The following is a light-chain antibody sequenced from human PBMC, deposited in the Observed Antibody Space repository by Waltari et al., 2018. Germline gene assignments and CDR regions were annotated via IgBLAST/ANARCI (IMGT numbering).Light chain of an antibody. CDR2: SKD. V-gene: IGLV1-44*01. CDR1: NYNIGSGP. Sequence: QSVLTQAPSVSGTPGQRVTISCSGTNYNIGSGPVNWYQQVPGMSPKLLIYSKDQRPSGLPARFSGSKSGTSASLAISGLQSEDEADYYCATWDDRVNGVLFGGGTKVTVL. J-gene: IGLJ2*01. CDR3: ATWDDRVNGVL.